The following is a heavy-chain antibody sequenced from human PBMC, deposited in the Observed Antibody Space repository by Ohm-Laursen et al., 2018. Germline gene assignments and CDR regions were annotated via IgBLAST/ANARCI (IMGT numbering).Heavy chain of an antibody. V-gene: IGHV3-48*03. J-gene: IGHJ4*02. D-gene: IGHD6-19*01. CDR1: GFTVSGYD. CDR3: AAAGSYSGVDY. Sequence: ARRLSWTASGFTVSGYDMSWVRQAPGMGLEWVSHISNSGSAIRYADSVKGRFTVTRDNAKNSLYLQMNSLRDEDAAVYYCAAAGSYSGVDYWGQGTLVTVSS. CDR2: ISNSGSAI.